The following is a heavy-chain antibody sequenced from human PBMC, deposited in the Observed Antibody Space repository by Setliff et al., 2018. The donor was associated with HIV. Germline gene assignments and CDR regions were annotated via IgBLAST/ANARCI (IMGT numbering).Heavy chain of an antibody. CDR1: GGSISSSSYY. CDR3: ARGLYYDSKSLDY. CDR2: MYYGGST. J-gene: IGHJ4*02. D-gene: IGHD3-22*01. V-gene: IGHV4-39*07. Sequence: SCTVSGGSISSSSYYWGWIRQSPGKGLEWIGSMYYGGSTFYNPSLKSRVTISEDTSKNQVSLKLGSMTAADTAIYYCARGLYYDSKSLDYWGQGTLVTVSS.